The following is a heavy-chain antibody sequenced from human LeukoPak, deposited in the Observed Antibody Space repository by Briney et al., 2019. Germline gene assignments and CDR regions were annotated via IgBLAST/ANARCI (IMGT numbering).Heavy chain of an antibody. CDR1: GYSISSGKY. J-gene: IGHJ4*02. CDR3: ARGPGISGDHIYPDY. CDR2: IYERGSS. V-gene: IGHV4-38-2*02. Sequence: ASETLSLTCSVSGYSISSGKYWAWIRQTPGKGLEWIGSIYERGSSYYTPSLKSRVTMSVDTSKNQFSLSLTSVTAADTAVYFCARGPGISGDHIYPDYWGQGIQVTVSS. D-gene: IGHD2-21*01.